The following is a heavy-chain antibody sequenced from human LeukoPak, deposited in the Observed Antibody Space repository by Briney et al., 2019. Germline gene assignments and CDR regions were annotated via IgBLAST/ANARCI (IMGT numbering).Heavy chain of an antibody. D-gene: IGHD3-16*02. V-gene: IGHV1-2*02. CDR3: ARVFRLGELSLYRWFDP. CDR2: INPNSGGT. Sequence: VSVKVSCKASGYTFTGYYMHWVRQAPGQGLEWMGWINPNSGGTNYAQKFQGRVTMTRDTSISTAYMELSRLRSDDTAVYYCARVFRLGELSLYRWFDPWGQGTLVTVSS. J-gene: IGHJ5*02. CDR1: GYTFTGYY.